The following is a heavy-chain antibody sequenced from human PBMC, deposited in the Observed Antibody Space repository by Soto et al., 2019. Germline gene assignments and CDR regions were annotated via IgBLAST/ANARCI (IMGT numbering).Heavy chain of an antibody. D-gene: IGHD4-17*01. CDR3: ARAPIHYGDRYYFDY. V-gene: IGHV4-61*08. J-gene: IGHJ4*02. Sequence: PSETLSLTCTVSGGSISSGGYYWNWIRQHPGKGLEWIGSIYYSGSTYYNPSLKSRVTISVDTSKNQFSLKLSSVTAADTAVYYCARAPIHYGDRYYFDYWGQGTLVTVSS. CDR2: IYYSGST. CDR1: GGSISSGGYY.